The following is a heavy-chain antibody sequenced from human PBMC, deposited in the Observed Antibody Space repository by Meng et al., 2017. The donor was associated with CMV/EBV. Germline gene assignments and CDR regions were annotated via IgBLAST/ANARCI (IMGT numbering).Heavy chain of an antibody. CDR3: ASGRGSYCSSTSCSGVRYYYYGMDV. D-gene: IGHD2-2*01. J-gene: IGHJ6*02. V-gene: IGHV1-2*06. CDR1: GYTFTGYY. CDR2: INPNSGGT. Sequence: ASVKVSCKASGYTFTGYYMHWVRQAPGQGLEWMGRINPNSGGTNYAQKFQGRVTMTRDTSISTAYMELSRLRSDDTAVYYCASGRGSYCSSTSCSGVRYYYYGMDVWGQGTTVTVSS.